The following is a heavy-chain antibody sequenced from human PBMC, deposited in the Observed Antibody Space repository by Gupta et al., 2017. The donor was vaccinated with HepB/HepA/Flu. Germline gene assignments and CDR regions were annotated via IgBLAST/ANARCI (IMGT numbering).Heavy chain of an antibody. J-gene: IGHJ4*02. V-gene: IGHV3-30*18. D-gene: IGHD1-14*01. Sequence: QVQLVESGGGVVQPGRSLRLSCAASGFTFSRYGMHWVRQAPGQGLEWVAVISYDGSNKYYADSVKGRFTISRDNSKNTLYLQMNSLRAEDTAVYYCAKDTVRGSHHEPIIYYFDYWGQGTLVTVSS. CDR1: GFTFSRYG. CDR3: AKDTVRGSHHEPIIYYFDY. CDR2: ISYDGSNK.